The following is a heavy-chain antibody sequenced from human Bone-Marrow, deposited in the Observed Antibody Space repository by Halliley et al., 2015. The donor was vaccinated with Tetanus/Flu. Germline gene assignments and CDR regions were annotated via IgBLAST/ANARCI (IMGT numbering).Heavy chain of an antibody. D-gene: IGHD3-22*01. Sequence: SLRLSCAASGFSFNTFGMNWIRQAPGKGLEWVSYISYTASSIYYADSVKGRFTITRDNAKTSLYLQMNRLRAEDTAVYYCARDSGYYAADYGGLGPLVTVSS. CDR3: ARDSGYYAADY. CDR2: ISYTASSI. CDR1: GFSFNTFG. J-gene: IGHJ4*01. V-gene: IGHV3-48*03.